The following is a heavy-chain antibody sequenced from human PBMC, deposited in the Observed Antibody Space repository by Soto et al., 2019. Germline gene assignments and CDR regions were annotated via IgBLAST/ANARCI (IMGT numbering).Heavy chain of an antibody. D-gene: IGHD4-17*01. J-gene: IGHJ4*02. CDR2: INSGSTSI. CDR3: LIGDYY. CDR1: GFTFSSHV. Sequence: EEHLVESGGGLVQPGGSLRLSCAASGFTFSSHVMYWVRQAPGKGLEWVSSINSGSTSIYYADSVKGRFTISRDNGKNSLYLQMSSLRADDTAVYYCLIGDYYVGQGTLVTVSS. V-gene: IGHV3-48*01.